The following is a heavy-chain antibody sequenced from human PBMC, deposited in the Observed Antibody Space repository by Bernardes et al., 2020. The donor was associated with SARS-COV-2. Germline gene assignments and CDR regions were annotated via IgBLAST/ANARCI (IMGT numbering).Heavy chain of an antibody. D-gene: IGHD3-10*01. CDR2: INADGSTT. CDR3: AKSAFISGRGYYIDY. Sequence: GGSLRLSCAASGFTFSSYWMHWVRQVPGEGLVWVSRINADGSTTDYADAVRGRFTISRDNAKNTLFLQVNGLRAEDTSLYYCAKSAFISGRGYYIDYWPQGTLVTVSS. V-gene: IGHV3-74*01. CDR1: GFTFSSYW. J-gene: IGHJ4*02.